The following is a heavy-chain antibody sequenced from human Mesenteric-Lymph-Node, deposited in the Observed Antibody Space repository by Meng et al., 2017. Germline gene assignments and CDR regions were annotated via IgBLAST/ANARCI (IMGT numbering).Heavy chain of an antibody. CDR1: GYTFTSYD. J-gene: IGHJ3*02. D-gene: IGHD3-22*01. V-gene: IGHV1-2*02. Sequence: ASVKVSCKASGYTFTSYDINWVRQAPGQGLEWMGWINPNSGGTNYAQKFQGRVTMTRDTSISTAYMELSRLRSDDTAVYYCARLVRGYYDSSGYSVGKDDAFDIWGQGTMVTVSS. CDR2: INPNSGGT. CDR3: ARLVRGYYDSSGYSVGKDDAFDI.